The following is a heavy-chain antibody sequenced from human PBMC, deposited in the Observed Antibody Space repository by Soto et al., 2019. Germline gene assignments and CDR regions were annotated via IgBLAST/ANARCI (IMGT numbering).Heavy chain of an antibody. CDR3: ARRSRSVNYYGSGNFDY. CDR1: GGSFSGYY. CDR2: INHSGST. Sequence: SETLSLTCAVYGGSFSGYYWSWIRQPPGKGLEWIGEINHSGSTNYNPSLKSRVTISVDTSKNQFSLKLSSVTAADTAVYYCARRSRSVNYYGSGNFDYWGQGTLVTVSS. D-gene: IGHD3-10*01. J-gene: IGHJ4*02. V-gene: IGHV4-34*01.